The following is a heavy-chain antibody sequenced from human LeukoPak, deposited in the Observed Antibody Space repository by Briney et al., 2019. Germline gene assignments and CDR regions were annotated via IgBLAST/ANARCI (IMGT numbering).Heavy chain of an antibody. CDR1: GGSVNSGNYY. CDR2: IYDSGST. D-gene: IGHD3-22*01. V-gene: IGHV4-61*01. CDR3: ARAPEVYDSTSYGGGWLDP. Sequence: SDTLSLTCTVSGGSVNSGNYYWSWIRQPPGKGLERIGYIYDSGSTKYNPSLKSRVTISEDTSKNQFSLKLRFVTAADTAVYYCARAPEVYDSTSYGGGWLDPWGQGIRVTVSS. J-gene: IGHJ5*02.